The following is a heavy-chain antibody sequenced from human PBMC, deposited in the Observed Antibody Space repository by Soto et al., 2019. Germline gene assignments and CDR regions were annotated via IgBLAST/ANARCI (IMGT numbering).Heavy chain of an antibody. D-gene: IGHD3-3*01. J-gene: IGHJ6*02. V-gene: IGHV4-39*01. CDR2: IYYTGAI. CDR1: GDSISGSNYY. CDR3: ARGDYDFWNGYYFTYYAIDF. Sequence: PSETLSLTCSVSGDSISGSNYYWGWIRQPPGKGLEWIGSIYYTGAIYYNPSLKSRLTISVDTSKNQFSLRLNSVTTADTAVYYCARGDYDFWNGYYFTYYAIDFWRQGATVTVSS.